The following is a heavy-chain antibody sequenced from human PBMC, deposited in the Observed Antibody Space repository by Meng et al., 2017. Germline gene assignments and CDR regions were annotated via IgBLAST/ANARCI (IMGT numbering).Heavy chain of an antibody. V-gene: IGHV1-69*06. J-gene: IGHJ3*02. CDR2: IIPIFGTA. D-gene: IGHD5-12*01. CDR1: GGTFSSYA. CDR3: ARAAGYRGAFDI. Sequence: QGQAVEAGAEVKKPGSSGEVSCKASGGTFSSYAISWVRQAPGQGLEWMGGIIPIFGTANHAQKFQGRVTITADKSTSTAYMELSSLRSEDTAVYYCARAAGYRGAFDIWGLGTMVTVSS.